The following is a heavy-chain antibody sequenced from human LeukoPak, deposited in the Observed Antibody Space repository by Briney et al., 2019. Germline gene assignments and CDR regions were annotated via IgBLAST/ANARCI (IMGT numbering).Heavy chain of an antibody. CDR2: IYYSGST. CDR3: ARSVDTAMAPGVWFDP. Sequence: SETLSLTCTVSGGSISSSSYYWGWIRQPPGKGLEWIGSIYYSGSTYYNPSLKSRVTISVDTSKNQFSLKLSSVTAADTAVYYCARSVDTAMAPGVWFDPWGQGTLVTVSS. CDR1: GGSISSSSYY. J-gene: IGHJ5*02. V-gene: IGHV4-39*07. D-gene: IGHD5-18*01.